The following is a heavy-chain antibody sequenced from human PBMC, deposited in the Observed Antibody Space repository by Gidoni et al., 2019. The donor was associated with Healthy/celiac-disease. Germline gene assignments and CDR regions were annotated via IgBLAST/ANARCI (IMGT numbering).Heavy chain of an antibody. V-gene: IGHV1-2*04. D-gene: IGHD6-19*01. CDR2: INPNSGGT. CDR1: GYTFTGYY. CDR3: ARDPAGGSGWMYYFDY. J-gene: IGHJ4*02. Sequence: QVQLVQSGAEVKKPGASVKVSCTASGYTFTGYYMHWVRQAPGQGLEWMGWINPNSGGTNYAQKVQGWGTMTRDTAIRTAYMELSRLRTDDTAVYYCARDPAGGSGWMYYFDYWGQGTLVTVSS.